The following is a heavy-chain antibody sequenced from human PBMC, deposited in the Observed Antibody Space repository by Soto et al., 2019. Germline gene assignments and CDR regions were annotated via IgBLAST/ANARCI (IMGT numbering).Heavy chain of an antibody. CDR2: IIPFGNIA. J-gene: IGHJ4*02. Sequence: QVQLVQSGAEVKKPGSSVRVSCKASGGSFNSYTFNWVRQAPGQGLEWMGRIIPFGNIANYAQEYEDRVTISADSSASTVYMELRSLTSVDTDVYYCAGDKAVMNAAINMAYWGQGTLVAVSS. D-gene: IGHD3-10*01. V-gene: IGHV1-69*08. CDR1: GGSFNSYT. CDR3: AGDKAVMNAAINMAY.